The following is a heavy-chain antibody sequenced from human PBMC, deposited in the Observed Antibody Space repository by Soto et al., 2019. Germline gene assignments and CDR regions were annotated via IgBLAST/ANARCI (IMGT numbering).Heavy chain of an antibody. V-gene: IGHV4-61*01. Sequence: QVQLQESGPGLVKPAETLSLTCTVSGDSVTSGSYYWSWIRQPPGKGLEWIGYSFYSGATSYNPSLKSRVTISMDTSKNQFSLKLNSVTAADTALYYCAREGAYSSLDYWGQGTLVTVSS. D-gene: IGHD3-16*01. CDR1: GDSVTSGSYY. CDR2: SFYSGAT. CDR3: AREGAYSSLDY. J-gene: IGHJ4*02.